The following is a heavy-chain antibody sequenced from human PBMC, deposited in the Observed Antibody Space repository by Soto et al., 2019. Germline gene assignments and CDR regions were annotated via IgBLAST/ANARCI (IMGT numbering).Heavy chain of an antibody. D-gene: IGHD5-12*01. Sequence: PGGSLRLSCAASGFTFSNAWMSWVRQAPGKGLEWVGRIKSKTDGGTTDYAAPGKGRFTISRDDSKNTLYLQMNSLKTEDTAVYYCTTSAGFYGYDDPLSRYSGQGTLVTVSS. CDR1: GFTFSNAW. V-gene: IGHV3-15*01. CDR2: IKSKTDGGTT. CDR3: TTSAGFYGYDDPLSRY. J-gene: IGHJ4*02.